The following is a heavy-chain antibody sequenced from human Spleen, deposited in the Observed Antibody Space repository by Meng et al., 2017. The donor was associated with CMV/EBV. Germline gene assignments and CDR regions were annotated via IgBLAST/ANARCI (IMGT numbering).Heavy chain of an antibody. CDR3: ARGPYSSGWYGSKQKDYFDY. CDR1: GGSFSGYY. V-gene: IGHV4-34*01. CDR2: INHSGST. Sequence: VQLQQWCACLLKPSETLSLTCAVYGGSFSGYYWSWIRQPPGKGLEWIGEINHSGSTNYNPSLKSRVTISVDTSKNQFSLKLTAADTAVYYCARGPYSSGWYGSKQKDYFDYWGQGTLVTVSS. D-gene: IGHD6-19*01. J-gene: IGHJ4*02.